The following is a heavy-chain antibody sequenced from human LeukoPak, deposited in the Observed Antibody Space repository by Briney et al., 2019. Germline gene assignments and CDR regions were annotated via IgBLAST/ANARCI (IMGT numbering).Heavy chain of an antibody. CDR2: IRSSGADI. Sequence: GGSLRLSCAASGFRFSDYDMHWVRQAPGKGLEWVSHIRSSGADIRYADSVKGRFTISRDDAKNSLFLQMNSLRAEDTAVYYCARDKDWAFDYWGQGTLVTVSS. CDR3: ARDKDWAFDY. J-gene: IGHJ4*02. CDR1: GFRFSDYD. D-gene: IGHD3/OR15-3a*01. V-gene: IGHV3-21*05.